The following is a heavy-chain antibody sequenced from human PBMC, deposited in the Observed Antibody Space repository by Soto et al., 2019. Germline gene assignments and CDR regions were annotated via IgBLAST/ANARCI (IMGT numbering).Heavy chain of an antibody. V-gene: IGHV1-2*04. D-gene: IGHD2-2*01. CDR2: INPNSGGT. J-gene: IGHJ3*02. CDR3: AGLAYCSSTSCYGGHAFDI. Sequence: EASVKVSCKASGYTFTGYYMHWVRQAPGQGLEWMGWINPNSGGTNYAQKFQGWVTMTRDTSISTAYMELSRLRSDDTAVYYCAGLAYCSSTSCYGGHAFDIWGQGTMVTVSS. CDR1: GYTFTGYY.